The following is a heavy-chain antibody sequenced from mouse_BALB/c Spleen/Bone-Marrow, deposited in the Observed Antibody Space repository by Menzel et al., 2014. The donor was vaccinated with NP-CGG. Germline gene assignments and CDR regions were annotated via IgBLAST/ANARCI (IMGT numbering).Heavy chain of an antibody. V-gene: IGHV2-9*02. J-gene: IGHJ2*01. Sequence: QVQLKESGPGLVAPSQNLSITRTVSGFSLTNYGVHWIRQPPGKGLEWLGIIWAGGSTNYNSALMSRLSISKDNSKSQVFFKMNSLQTDDTAIYYCATYDYDGRFDYWGQGTTLTVSS. CDR3: ATYDYDGRFDY. CDR1: GFSLTNYG. D-gene: IGHD2-4*01. CDR2: IWAGGST.